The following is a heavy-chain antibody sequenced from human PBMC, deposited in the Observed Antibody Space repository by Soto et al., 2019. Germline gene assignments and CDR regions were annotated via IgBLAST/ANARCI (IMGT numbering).Heavy chain of an antibody. Sequence: QVQLVESGGGVVQPGRSLRLSCTASGFTFSGYAMHWVRQAPGQGLEWVTVISNDGNNKYYADSVKGRFIISRDNSKSTLDLQINSLTPEDTAMYYCARDYYWNYDYWGQGTLVTVSS. D-gene: IGHD1-7*01. CDR1: GFTFSGYA. CDR2: ISNDGNNK. V-gene: IGHV3-30-3*01. J-gene: IGHJ4*02. CDR3: ARDYYWNYDY.